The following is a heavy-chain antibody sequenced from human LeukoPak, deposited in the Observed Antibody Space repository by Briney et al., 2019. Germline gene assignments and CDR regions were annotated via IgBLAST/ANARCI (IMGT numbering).Heavy chain of an antibody. CDR3: ATNPRGSSGYQTYYYYMDV. CDR2: INQDGGEE. Sequence: GSLCLSFVGSGFLFSSYWMAWVRPAPGKGPEWGANINQDGGEERYVDSVRGRFTISRDNTKNSLSLQMNSLRDEDTAVYYCATNPRGSSGYQTYYYYMDVWGKGTTVTVSS. CDR1: GFLFSSYW. V-gene: IGHV3-7*01. J-gene: IGHJ6*03. D-gene: IGHD3-22*01.